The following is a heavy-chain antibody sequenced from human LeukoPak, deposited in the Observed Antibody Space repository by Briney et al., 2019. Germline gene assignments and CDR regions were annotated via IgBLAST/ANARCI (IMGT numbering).Heavy chain of an antibody. Sequence: PGGSLRLSCAASGFTFSSYGMHWVRQAPGKGLEWVAVIWYDGSNKYYADSVKGRFTISRDNSKNTLYLQMSSLRAEDTALYYCARDRAASYVDYWGQGTLVTVSS. V-gene: IGHV3-33*01. J-gene: IGHJ4*02. CDR1: GFTFSSYG. D-gene: IGHD2-15*01. CDR2: IWYDGSNK. CDR3: ARDRAASYVDY.